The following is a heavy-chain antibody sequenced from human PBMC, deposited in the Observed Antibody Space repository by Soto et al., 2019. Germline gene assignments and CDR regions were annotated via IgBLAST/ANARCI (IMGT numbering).Heavy chain of an antibody. CDR1: GVGFSNYG. J-gene: IGHJ4*02. Sequence: VHLLESGGGLVQPGGSLKLSCATSGVGFSNYGMSWVRQAPGKGLEWVSGISASGDSTYYADPEKGRFPISGDNSKRTLYLQMNSLSAEDTAIYYCATDPRGPDYWGQGTQVTVS. CDR2: ISASGDST. V-gene: IGHV3-23*01. CDR3: ATDPRGPDY.